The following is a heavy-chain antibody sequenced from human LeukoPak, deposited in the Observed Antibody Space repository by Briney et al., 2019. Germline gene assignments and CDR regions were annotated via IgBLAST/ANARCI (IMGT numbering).Heavy chain of an antibody. CDR3: AKGVGFYDSSAYDH. J-gene: IGHJ5*02. V-gene: IGHV3-23*01. CDR1: GFTFSSYA. Sequence: GGSLRLSCAASGFTFSSYAMSWVRQAPGKGLEWVSGISGSGGSTYYVDSVKGRFTLSRDNSKKTLYLQMNSLRAEDTAVYYCAKGVGFYDSSAYDHWGQGALVTVSS. CDR2: ISGSGGST. D-gene: IGHD3-22*01.